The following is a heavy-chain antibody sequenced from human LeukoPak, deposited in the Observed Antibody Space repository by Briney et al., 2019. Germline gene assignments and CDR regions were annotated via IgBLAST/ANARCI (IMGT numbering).Heavy chain of an antibody. CDR2: ISYDGSKK. D-gene: IGHD6-19*01. CDR1: GFTFSSSA. Sequence: PGRSLRLSCAASGFTFSSSAMQWVRQAPGKGLEWVAVISYDGSKKYYADSVKGRFTISRDDSKNTLYLQMNSLRGEDTAVYHCARSRSASTSGWYDYFDYWGRGTLVTASS. J-gene: IGHJ4*02. V-gene: IGHV3-30*04. CDR3: ARSRSASTSGWYDYFDY.